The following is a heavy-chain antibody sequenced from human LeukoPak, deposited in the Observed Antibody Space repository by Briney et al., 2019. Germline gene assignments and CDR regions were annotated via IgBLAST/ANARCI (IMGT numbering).Heavy chain of an antibody. V-gene: IGHV3-7*05. Sequence: GGSLRPSCAASGFTFSSYAMSWVRQAPGKGLEWVAMIKPDGSEKYYVDSVKGLFTISRDNAKNSLYLQMTSLRAEDTAVYYCTRDASGETASGPRMDVWGQGTTVAVSS. J-gene: IGHJ6*02. CDR1: GFTFSSYA. CDR3: TRDASGETASGPRMDV. CDR2: IKPDGSEK. D-gene: IGHD1-26*01.